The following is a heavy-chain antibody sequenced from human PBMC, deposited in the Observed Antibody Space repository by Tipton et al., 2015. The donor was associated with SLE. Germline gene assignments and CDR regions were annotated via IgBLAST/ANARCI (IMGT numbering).Heavy chain of an antibody. CDR2: ISVSGGDT. CDR3: AKDYGTQLWFKGLSDY. J-gene: IGHJ4*02. CDR1: GFTFSNHD. Sequence: GSLRLSCAASGFTFSNHDMTWVRQAPGKGLEWVSGISVSGGDTYYADSVKGRFTISRDNSKNTLYLQMNSLRTEDTAVYYCAKDYGTQLWFKGLSDYWGQGMLVTVSS. D-gene: IGHD5-18*01. V-gene: IGHV3-23*01.